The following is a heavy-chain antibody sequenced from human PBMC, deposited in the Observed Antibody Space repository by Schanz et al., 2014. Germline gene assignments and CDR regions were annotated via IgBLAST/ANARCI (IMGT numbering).Heavy chain of an antibody. D-gene: IGHD2-2*01. Sequence: QVQLQQWGAGLLKPSETLSLTCAVYGGSFSGYYWSWIRQPPGKGLEWIAEINHGGSTNYNPSLKSRVTISVDTSKNQFSLKLRSVTAADTAVYHCARAARRTRVVPLYFDYWGQGTLVTVSS. CDR3: ARAARRTRVVPLYFDY. CDR1: GGSFSGYY. J-gene: IGHJ4*02. CDR2: INHGGST. V-gene: IGHV4-34*01.